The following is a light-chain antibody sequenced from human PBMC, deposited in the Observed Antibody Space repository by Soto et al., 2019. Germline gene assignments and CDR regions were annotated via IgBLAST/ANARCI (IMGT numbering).Light chain of an antibody. V-gene: IGLV2-14*01. CDR1: STDVGAYNY. CDR2: EVT. Sequence: QSVLAQPASVSGCPGQSITISCTGTSTDVGAYNYIAWYQQHPGKAPKLIIYEVTNRPSGVSYRFSASKSGNTASLTISGLHSEDEADYYCISYTGKSASYVFGTGTKVTAL. CDR3: ISYTGKSASYV. J-gene: IGLJ1*01.